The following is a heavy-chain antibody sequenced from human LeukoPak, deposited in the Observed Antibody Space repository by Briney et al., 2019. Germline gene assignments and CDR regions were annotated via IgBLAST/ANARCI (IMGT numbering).Heavy chain of an antibody. CDR1: GFTFSSYW. J-gene: IGHJ5*02. D-gene: IGHD4-17*01. V-gene: IGHV3-23*01. CDR2: IGGSGHGT. Sequence: GGSLRLSCAASGFTFSSYWMNWVRQAPGRGLEWVASIGGSGHGTYYAASAKGRFTISRDNARKMVFLQMNSLRAEDTAIYYCAKSAYGDYVNWFDPWGQGALVTVSS. CDR3: AKSAYGDYVNWFDP.